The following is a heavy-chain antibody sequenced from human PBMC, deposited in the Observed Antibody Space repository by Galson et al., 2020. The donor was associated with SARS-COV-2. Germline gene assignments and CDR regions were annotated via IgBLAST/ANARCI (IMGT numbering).Heavy chain of an antibody. D-gene: IGHD3-22*01. Sequence: SETLSLTCSVSGGSISSSSDYWGWIRQSPGKGLEWIGSVYYSGSTYYNPSLKSRVTISVDASKNQFSLMLSSVTAADTAMYYCAKNYDGIGYYLGVGGDFDFWGQGTMVTVS. J-gene: IGHJ3*01. V-gene: IGHV4-39*01. CDR3: AKNYDGIGYYLGVGGDFDF. CDR1: GGSISSSSDY. CDR2: VYYSGST.